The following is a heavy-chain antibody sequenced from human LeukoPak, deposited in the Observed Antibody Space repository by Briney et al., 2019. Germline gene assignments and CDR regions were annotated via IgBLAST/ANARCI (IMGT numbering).Heavy chain of an antibody. V-gene: IGHV3-48*04. Sequence: PGGSLSLSCAASGFTFSSYIINWVRQAPGKGLGWVSYISSSSSTIYYADSVKGRFTISRDNAKHSLYLQMNSLRAEDTAVYYCARFVSSSYVIDYWGQGTLVTVSS. CDR2: ISSSSSTI. J-gene: IGHJ4*02. CDR1: GFTFSSYI. D-gene: IGHD6-13*01. CDR3: ARFVSSSYVIDY.